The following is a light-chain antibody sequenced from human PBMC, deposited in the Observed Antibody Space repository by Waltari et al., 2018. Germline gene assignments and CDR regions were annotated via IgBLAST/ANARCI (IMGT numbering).Light chain of an antibody. V-gene: IGLV1-40*01. CDR2: GNT. CDR1: SSHIGDGYD. Sequence: QSVLTQPPSVSGAPGQRITISCAGSSSHIGDGYDVLWYQQLPGTAPKLLIYGNTNRPSGVPDRISGSKSGTSASLAITGLQADDEADYYCQSYDSSLRGFVFGTGTEVTIL. J-gene: IGLJ1*01. CDR3: QSYDSSLRGFV.